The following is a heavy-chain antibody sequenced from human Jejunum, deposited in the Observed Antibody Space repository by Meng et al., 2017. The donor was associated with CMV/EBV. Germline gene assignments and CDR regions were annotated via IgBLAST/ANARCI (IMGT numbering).Heavy chain of an antibody. J-gene: IGHJ4*02. CDR2: IYYSGST. Sequence: QVQLQESGPGLVKPSQTLSLTCTVSGGSVSSGCYYWTWIRQHPGKGLEWFGHIYYSGSTFSNPSLKRRVIISIGTSKNQFSLNLRSVTAADTAVYYCARVSSGWDYFDYWGQGTLVTVSS. CDR1: GGSVSSGCYY. D-gene: IGHD6-19*01. CDR3: ARVSSGWDYFDY. V-gene: IGHV4-31*03.